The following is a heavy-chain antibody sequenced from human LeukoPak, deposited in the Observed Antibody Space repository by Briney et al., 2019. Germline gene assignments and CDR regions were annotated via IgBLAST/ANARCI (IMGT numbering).Heavy chain of an antibody. J-gene: IGHJ4*02. CDR1: GGSISSGSYY. V-gene: IGHV4-61*02. CDR3: ARVARSSQYCSGGSCSRGYFDY. Sequence: SQTLSLTCTVSGGSISSGSYYWSWIRQPAGKGLEWTGRIYTSGSTNYNPSLKSRVTISVDTSKNQFSLKLSSVTAADTAVYYCARVARSSQYCSGGSCSRGYFDYWGQGALVTVSS. CDR2: IYTSGST. D-gene: IGHD2-15*01.